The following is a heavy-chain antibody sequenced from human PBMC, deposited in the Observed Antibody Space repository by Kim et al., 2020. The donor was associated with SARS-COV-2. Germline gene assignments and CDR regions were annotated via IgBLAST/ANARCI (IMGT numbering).Heavy chain of an antibody. V-gene: IGHV3-11*01. Sequence: GGSLRLSCAASGFTFSDYYMSWIRQAPGKGLEWVSYISSSGSTIYYADSVKGRFTISRDNAKNSLYLQMNSLRAEDTAVYYCARGYYDSSGYYRAYYYYGMDVWGQGTTVTVSS. CDR2: ISSSGSTI. CDR1: GFTFSDYY. J-gene: IGHJ6*02. D-gene: IGHD3-22*01. CDR3: ARGYYDSSGYYRAYYYYGMDV.